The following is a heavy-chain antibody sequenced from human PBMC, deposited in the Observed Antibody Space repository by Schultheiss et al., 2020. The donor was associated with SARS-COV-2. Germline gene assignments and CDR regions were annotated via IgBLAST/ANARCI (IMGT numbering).Heavy chain of an antibody. J-gene: IGHJ5*02. CDR1: GFTFSSYE. D-gene: IGHD6-19*01. V-gene: IGHV3-48*03. CDR3: AREMRQWLSRASWFDP. Sequence: GESLKISCAASGFTFSSYEMNWVRQAPGKGLEWVSYISSSGSTIYYADSVKGRFTISRDNAKNSLYLQMNSLRAEDTAVYYCAREMRQWLSRASWFDPWGQGTLVTVSS. CDR2: ISSSGSTI.